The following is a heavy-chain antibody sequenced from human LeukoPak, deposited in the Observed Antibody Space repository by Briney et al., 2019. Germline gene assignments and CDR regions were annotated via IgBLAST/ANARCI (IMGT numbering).Heavy chain of an antibody. J-gene: IGHJ3*02. V-gene: IGHV2-70*17. CDR2: IDWDNAK. CDR3: ARMYRRSGSHRDAFDI. D-gene: IGHD1-26*01. CDR1: GFSLSSSGMC. Sequence: ESGPALVEPTQTLTLTCTFSGFSLSSSGMCVTWIRQPPGKALEWLARIDWDNAKFHNTSLKTRLTVSKDTCKNQVVLTMTNMDPVDTATYYCARMYRRSGSHRDAFDIWGRGTMVTVSS.